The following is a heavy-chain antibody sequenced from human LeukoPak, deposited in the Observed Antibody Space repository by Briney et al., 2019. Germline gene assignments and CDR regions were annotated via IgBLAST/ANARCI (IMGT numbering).Heavy chain of an antibody. D-gene: IGHD6-6*01. V-gene: IGHV4-59*08. CDR1: GGSISSSY. Sequence: SETLSLTCTVSGGSISSSYWGWIRQPPGMGLEWIGYIYYTGDTNYTPSLKSRVTISVDTSKNQFSLKLSSVTAADTAIYCCARQGSSSYYGGYFDYWGRGTLVTVSS. CDR3: ARQGSSSYYGGYFDY. CDR2: IYYTGDT. J-gene: IGHJ4*02.